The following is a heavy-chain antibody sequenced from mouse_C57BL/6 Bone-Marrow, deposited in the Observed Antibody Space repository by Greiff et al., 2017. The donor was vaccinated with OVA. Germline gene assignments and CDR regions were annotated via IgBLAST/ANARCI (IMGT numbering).Heavy chain of an antibody. CDR3: ARSTYSNYGFAY. J-gene: IGHJ3*01. V-gene: IGHV1-81*01. Sequence: VMLVESGAELARPGASVKLSCKASGYTFTSYGISWVKQRTGQGLEWIGEIYPRSGNTYYNEKFKGKATLTADKSSSTAYMELRSLTSEDSAVYFCARSTYSNYGFAYWGQGTLVTVSA. D-gene: IGHD2-5*01. CDR1: GYTFTSYG. CDR2: IYPRSGNT.